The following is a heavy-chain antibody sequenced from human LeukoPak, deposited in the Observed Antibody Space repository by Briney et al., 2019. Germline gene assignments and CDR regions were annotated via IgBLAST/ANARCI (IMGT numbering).Heavy chain of an antibody. CDR2: INPYSGDT. V-gene: IGHV1-2*02. Sequence: ASVKVSCKASEYSFTGYYMHWLRQAPGQGLEWMGWINPYSGDTKHAQEFQGRVTLTRDTSSSTAYMELSRLRSDDTAVYYCARDRRGYYYGSGKYYTPNWFDPWGQGTLVIVSS. D-gene: IGHD3-10*01. CDR3: ARDRRGYYYGSGKYYTPNWFDP. J-gene: IGHJ5*02. CDR1: EYSFTGYY.